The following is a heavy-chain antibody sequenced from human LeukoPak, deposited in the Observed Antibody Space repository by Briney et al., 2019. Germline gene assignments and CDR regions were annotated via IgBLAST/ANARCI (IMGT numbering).Heavy chain of an antibody. CDR2: IIPIFGTA. Sequence: SVKVSCKASGGTFSSYAISWVRQAPVQGLEWMGGIIPIFGTANYAQKFQGRVTITADKSTSTASMELSSLRSEDTAVYYCASHCSSTSCYAPAEYFQHWGQGTLVTVSS. D-gene: IGHD2-2*01. CDR3: ASHCSSTSCYAPAEYFQH. CDR1: GGTFSSYA. V-gene: IGHV1-69*06. J-gene: IGHJ1*01.